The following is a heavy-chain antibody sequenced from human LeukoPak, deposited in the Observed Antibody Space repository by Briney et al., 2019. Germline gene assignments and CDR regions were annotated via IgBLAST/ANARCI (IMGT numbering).Heavy chain of an antibody. Sequence: ASVKVSCKASGYTFTGYYMHWVRQAPGQGLEWMGWINPNSGGTNYEQKFQGRVTMTRDTSISTAYMELSRLRSDDTAVYYCARAHVPAASDAFDIWGQGTMVTVSS. J-gene: IGHJ3*02. CDR2: INPNSGGT. D-gene: IGHD2-2*01. V-gene: IGHV1-2*02. CDR1: GYTFTGYY. CDR3: ARAHVPAASDAFDI.